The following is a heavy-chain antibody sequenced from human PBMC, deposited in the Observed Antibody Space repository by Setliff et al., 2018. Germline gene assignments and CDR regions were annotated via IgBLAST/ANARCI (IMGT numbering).Heavy chain of an antibody. D-gene: IGHD1-1*01. CDR3: GRVGNWNFFDF. CDR1: GYSISNIYY. J-gene: IGHJ4*02. V-gene: IGHV4-38-2*01. Sequence: SETLSLTCAVSGYSISNIYYWGWVRQPPGKGLEWIATIHHSGSTNYNPSLKSRATISVDTSKNQFSLKVSSVTAADTAVYYCGRVGNWNFFDFWGQGTLVTVSS. CDR2: IHHSGST.